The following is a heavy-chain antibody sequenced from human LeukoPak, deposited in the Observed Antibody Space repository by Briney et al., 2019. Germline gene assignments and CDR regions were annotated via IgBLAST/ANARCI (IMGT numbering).Heavy chain of an antibody. CDR1: GYRFASHW. CDR2: IYPGDSDT. CDR3: ATSLGDPTPYYFDY. J-gene: IGHJ4*02. V-gene: IGHV5-51*01. Sequence: GESLKISCQGYGYRFASHWIGWVRPMPGKGPEWLGIIYPGDSDTRYNPSFQGHVIISADKSNSVAYLQWTSLKASDTAMYYCATSLGDPTPYYFDYWGQGTLVTVSS. D-gene: IGHD3-10*01.